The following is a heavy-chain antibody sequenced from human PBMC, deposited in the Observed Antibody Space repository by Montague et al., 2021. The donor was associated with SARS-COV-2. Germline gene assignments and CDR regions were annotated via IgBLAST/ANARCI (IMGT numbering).Heavy chain of an antibody. CDR1: GFTFSSYA. V-gene: IGHV3-30*04. D-gene: IGHD3-10*01. Sequence: SLRLSCAASGFTFSSYAMHWVRQAPGKGLEWVAVISYDGSNKYYADSVKGRFTISRDNSKNTLYLQMNSLRAEDTAVYYCASSQVWFEFDYWGQGTLVTVSS. CDR2: ISYDGSNK. CDR3: ASSQVWFEFDY. J-gene: IGHJ4*02.